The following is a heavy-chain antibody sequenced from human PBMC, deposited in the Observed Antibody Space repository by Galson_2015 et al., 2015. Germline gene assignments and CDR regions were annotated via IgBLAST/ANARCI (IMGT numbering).Heavy chain of an antibody. Sequence: SLRLSCAASGFTFSSYGMHWVRQAPGKGLEWVAVIWYDGSNKYYADSVKGRFTISRDNSKNTLYLQMNSLRAEDTAVYYCARGGGSSSELLRYYYYYGMDVWGQGTTVTVSS. D-gene: IGHD6-13*01. CDR3: ARGGGSSSELLRYYYYYGMDV. J-gene: IGHJ6*02. CDR1: GFTFSSYG. V-gene: IGHV3-33*01. CDR2: IWYDGSNK.